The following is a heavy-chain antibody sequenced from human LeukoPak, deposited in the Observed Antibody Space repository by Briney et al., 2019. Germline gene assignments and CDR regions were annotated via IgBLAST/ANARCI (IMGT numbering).Heavy chain of an antibody. CDR2: IYHSGST. CDR1: GYSISSGYY. V-gene: IGHV4-38-2*02. D-gene: IGHD3-10*01. CDR3: ARDRALWPSPYYYYGMDV. Sequence: SETLSLTCAVSGYSISSGYYWGWIRQPPGKGLKWIGSIYHSGSTYYNPSLKSRVTISVDTSRNQFSLKLSSVTAADTAVYYCARDRALWPSPYYYYGMDVWGKGTTVTVSS. J-gene: IGHJ6*04.